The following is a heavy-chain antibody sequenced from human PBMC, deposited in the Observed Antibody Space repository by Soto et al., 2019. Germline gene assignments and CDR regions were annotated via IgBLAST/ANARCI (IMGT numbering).Heavy chain of an antibody. D-gene: IGHD3-10*01. CDR3: TRDHSSMYGSGSYYNLYYYYMDV. CDR2: IRSKAYGGTT. V-gene: IGHV3-49*03. Sequence: GGSLRLSCTASGFTFGDYAMSWFRQAPGKGLEWVGFIRSKAYGGTTEYAASVKGRFTISRDDSKSIAYLQMNSLKTEDTAVYYCTRDHSSMYGSGSYYNLYYYYMDVWGKGTTVTVSS. J-gene: IGHJ6*03. CDR1: GFTFGDYA.